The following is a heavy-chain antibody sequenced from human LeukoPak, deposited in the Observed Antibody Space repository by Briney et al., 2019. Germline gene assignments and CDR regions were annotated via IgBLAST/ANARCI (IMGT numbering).Heavy chain of an antibody. CDR2: INPNSGGT. Sequence: ASVKHSCKASGYTFTGYYMHWVRQAPGQGLEWMGWINPNSGGTNYAQKFQGWVTMTRDTSISTAYMELSRLRSDDTAVYYCARALGYRSGGSCSFFDYWGQGTLVTVSS. J-gene: IGHJ4*02. CDR3: ARALGYRSGGSCSFFDY. CDR1: GYTFTGYY. D-gene: IGHD2-15*01. V-gene: IGHV1-2*04.